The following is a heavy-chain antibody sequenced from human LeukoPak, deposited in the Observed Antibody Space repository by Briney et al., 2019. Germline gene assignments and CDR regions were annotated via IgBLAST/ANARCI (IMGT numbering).Heavy chain of an antibody. Sequence: PGGSLRLSCAASGFTFSSYGMHWVRQAPGKGLEWVAVISYDGSNKYYADSVKGRFTISRDNSKNTLYLQMNSLRAEDTAVYYCAKIGFGELLLRDFDYWGQGTLVTVSS. CDR2: ISYDGSNK. J-gene: IGHJ4*02. CDR3: AKIGFGELLLRDFDY. D-gene: IGHD3-10*01. CDR1: GFTFSSYG. V-gene: IGHV3-30*18.